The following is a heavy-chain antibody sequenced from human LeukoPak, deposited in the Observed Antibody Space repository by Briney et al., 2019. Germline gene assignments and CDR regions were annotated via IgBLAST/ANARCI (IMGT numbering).Heavy chain of an antibody. CDR1: GHTSTTYA. CDR2: INAGNGNI. Sequence: ASVKVSCKASGHTSTTYAIHWVREAPGQGLEWMGWINAGNGNIKYSQKFQGRVTITADESTSTAYMELSSLRSEDTAVYYCARDGHTYYYGSGSYYNPWYFDLWGRGTLVTVSS. CDR3: ARDGHTYYYGSGSYYNPWYFDL. V-gene: IGHV1-3*01. J-gene: IGHJ2*01. D-gene: IGHD3-10*01.